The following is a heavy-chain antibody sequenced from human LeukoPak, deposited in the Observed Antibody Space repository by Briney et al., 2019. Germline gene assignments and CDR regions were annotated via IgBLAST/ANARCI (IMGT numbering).Heavy chain of an antibody. Sequence: GRSLRLSCAASGFTFDDYAMHWVRQAPGKGLEWVSGISWNSGSIGYADSVKGRFTISRDNSKSTLYLQMGSLRAEDTAVYYCTRRYGGHSGWAGYHDSWGQGTLVTVSS. CDR1: GFTFDDYA. CDR3: TRRYGGHSGWAGYHDS. J-gene: IGHJ4*02. D-gene: IGHD6-19*01. V-gene: IGHV3-9*01. CDR2: ISWNSGSI.